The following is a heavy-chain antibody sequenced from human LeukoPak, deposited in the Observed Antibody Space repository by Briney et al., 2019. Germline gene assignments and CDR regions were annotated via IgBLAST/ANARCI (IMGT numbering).Heavy chain of an antibody. CDR3: ARRTSRYYMDV. CDR1: GGSISSSSYY. D-gene: IGHD2-2*01. V-gene: IGHV4-39*01. Sequence: SETLSLTCTVSGGSISSSSYYWGWIRQPPGKGLEWTMSIYYSCITYYNPFLKSRVTISVDTSKNQFSLKLSSVTAADTAVYYCARRTSRYYMDVWGKGTTVTVSS. CDR2: IYYSCIT. J-gene: IGHJ6*03.